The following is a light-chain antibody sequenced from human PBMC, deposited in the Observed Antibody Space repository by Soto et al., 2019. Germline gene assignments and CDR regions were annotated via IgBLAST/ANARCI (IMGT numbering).Light chain of an antibody. CDR2: LGS. CDR1: QSLLYSNGYNY. J-gene: IGKJ1*01. Sequence: DVVMTQSTLSLPVTPGEPSSISCRSSQSLLYSNGYNYLDWYLQKPGQSPQLLIYLGSNRASGVPDRFSGSGSGTEFTLTISSLQPEDFATYYCLQHNSYPRTFGQGTKVDIK. CDR3: LQHNSYPRT. V-gene: IGKV2-28*01.